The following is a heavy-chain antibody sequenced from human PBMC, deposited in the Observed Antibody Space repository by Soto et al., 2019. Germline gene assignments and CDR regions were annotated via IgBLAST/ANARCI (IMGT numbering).Heavy chain of an antibody. Sequence: PGGSLRLSCAVSEFTFSNYAMSWVRQAPGKGLEWVSAISYGGGTTYYADSVKGRFTISRDNSKNTLYLQMNSLRAEDTAVYYCAKNPGYYYDSTGYHFDYWGQGTLVTVS. CDR3: AKNPGYYYDSTGYHFDY. CDR1: EFTFSNYA. J-gene: IGHJ4*02. CDR2: ISYGGGTT. V-gene: IGHV3-23*01. D-gene: IGHD3-22*01.